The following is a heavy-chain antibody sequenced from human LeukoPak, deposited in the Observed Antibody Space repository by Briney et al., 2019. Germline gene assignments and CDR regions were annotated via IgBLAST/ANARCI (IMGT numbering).Heavy chain of an antibody. D-gene: IGHD5-12*01. CDR3: ATIKSGYPFGYFDF. CDR2: MTDSETT. CDR1: GVSFTTHY. J-gene: IGHJ4*02. Sequence: SETLSLTCTVSGVSFTTHYWSWLRQPPGKELEWIAYMTDSETTKNNPSLKSRITLSADTSKNQFSLSLSSVTEADTAVYFCATIKSGYPFGYFDFWGQGILVTVSS. V-gene: IGHV4-59*11.